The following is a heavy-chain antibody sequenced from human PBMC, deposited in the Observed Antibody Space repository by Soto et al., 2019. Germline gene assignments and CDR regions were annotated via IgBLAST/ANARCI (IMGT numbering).Heavy chain of an antibody. CDR3: AKDRHPHGVWDIDW. CDR1: GFSFHEYT. J-gene: IGHJ4*02. Sequence: EVHLLESGGDLVRPGGSLRLSCAASGFSFHEYTMNWVRQAPGKGLEWVSGIYGAASGIYYADSVKGRFTISRDNSRNTVYLQMNNLRAEDTAVYYCAKDRHPHGVWDIDWWGQGARVTVSS. D-gene: IGHD4-17*01. CDR2: IYGAASGI. V-gene: IGHV3-23*01.